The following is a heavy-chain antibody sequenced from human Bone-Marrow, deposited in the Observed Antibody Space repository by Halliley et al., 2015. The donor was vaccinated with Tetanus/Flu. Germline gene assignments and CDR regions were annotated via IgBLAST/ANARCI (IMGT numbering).Heavy chain of an antibody. Sequence: TLSLTCTVSGGSIGNYYWTWIRQPPGKGLEWIGYIYYSGGTNHNRSLKSRVTISVDKSKNQFSVNLRSVTAADTAVYYCAREAYSYYGMDVWGQGTTVIVSS. J-gene: IGHJ6*02. CDR2: IYYSGGT. V-gene: IGHV4-59*01. CDR1: GGSIGNYY. CDR3: AREAYSYYGMDV.